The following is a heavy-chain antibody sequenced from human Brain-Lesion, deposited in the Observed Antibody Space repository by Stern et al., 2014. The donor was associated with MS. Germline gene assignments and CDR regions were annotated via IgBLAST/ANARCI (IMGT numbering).Heavy chain of an antibody. CDR1: GFTFSSHW. J-gene: IGHJ5*02. Sequence: EVQLVESGGDLVQPGGSLRLSCAASGFTFSSHWMHWVRQAPGKGLVWVSRIDNDGRDTKYADSVKGRFTISRDNAKNTLYLQMSSLRADDTAVYYCTRDSPHAWFDLWGQGTLVTVSS. CDR2: IDNDGRDT. CDR3: TRDSPHAWFDL. V-gene: IGHV3-74*03.